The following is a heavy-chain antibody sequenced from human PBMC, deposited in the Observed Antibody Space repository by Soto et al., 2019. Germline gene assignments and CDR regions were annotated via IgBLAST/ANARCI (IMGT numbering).Heavy chain of an antibody. CDR3: VYGYSFDY. V-gene: IGHV3-48*03. D-gene: IGHD3-10*01. CDR1: GFTFSSYE. Sequence: PGGSVRLSCAASGFTFSSYEMNWVRQAPGKGLEWVSFISSSGSTIYYADSVKGRFTISRDNAKNSLYLQMNSLRAEDTAVYYCVYGYSFDYWGPGTLLTVFS. J-gene: IGHJ4*02. CDR2: ISSSGSTI.